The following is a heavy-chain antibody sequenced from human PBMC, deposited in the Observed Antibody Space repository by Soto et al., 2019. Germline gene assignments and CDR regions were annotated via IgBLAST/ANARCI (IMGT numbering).Heavy chain of an antibody. CDR3: ARESATVTWAFDI. CDR2: IYSGGST. J-gene: IGHJ3*02. V-gene: IGHV3-53*01. Sequence: GGSLRLSCAAVGLTLSSHWMFWVRKAPGKGLEWVSVIYSGGSTYYADSVKGRFTISRDNSKNTLYLQMNSLRAEDTAVYYCARESATVTWAFDIWGQGTMVTVSS. D-gene: IGHD4-17*01. CDR1: GLTLSSHW.